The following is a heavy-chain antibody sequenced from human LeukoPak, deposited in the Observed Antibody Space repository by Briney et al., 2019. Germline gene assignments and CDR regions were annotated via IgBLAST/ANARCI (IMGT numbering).Heavy chain of an antibody. J-gene: IGHJ4*02. CDR2: ISYDGSNK. D-gene: IGHD6-13*01. CDR1: GFTFSSYG. V-gene: IGHV3-30*18. CDR3: AKTKTGYSRGVIDY. Sequence: GRSLRLSCAASGFTFSSYGMHWVRQAPGKGLEWVAVISYDGSNKYYADSVKGRFTISRDNSKSTLYLQMNSLRAEDTAVYYCAKTKTGYSRGVIDYWGQGTLVTVSS.